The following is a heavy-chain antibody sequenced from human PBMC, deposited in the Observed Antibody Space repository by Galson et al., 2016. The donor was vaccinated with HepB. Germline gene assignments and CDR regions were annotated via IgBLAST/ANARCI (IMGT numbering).Heavy chain of an antibody. V-gene: IGHV3-11*06. CDR3: ARENYGIFDY. CDR1: GFSFGVYY. D-gene: IGHD3-10*01. Sequence: SLRLSCAASGFSFGVYYMSWIRRAPGKGLEWVSSISLSTTYTHYADSLKGRFTISRDDARNSLYLQLNGLRAEDTAVYYCARENYGIFDYWGQGALVTVSS. CDR2: ISLSTTYT. J-gene: IGHJ4*02.